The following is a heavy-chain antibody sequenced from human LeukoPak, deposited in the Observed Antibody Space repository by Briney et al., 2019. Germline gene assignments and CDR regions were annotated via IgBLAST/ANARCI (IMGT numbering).Heavy chain of an antibody. V-gene: IGHV1-18*01. CDR3: ARGSMENPNWFDP. Sequence: ASVKVSCKASGYTFTSYGINWVRQAPGQGLEWMGWISTYNGYTNYAQNLQGRVTMTRDTSISTAYMELSRLRSDDTAVYYCARGSMENPNWFDPWGQGTLVTVSS. CDR2: ISTYNGYT. J-gene: IGHJ5*02. CDR1: GYTFTSYG. D-gene: IGHD1-1*01.